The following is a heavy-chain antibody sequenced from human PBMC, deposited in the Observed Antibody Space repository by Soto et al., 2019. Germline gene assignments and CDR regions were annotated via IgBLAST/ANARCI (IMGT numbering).Heavy chain of an antibody. V-gene: IGHV3-33*01. J-gene: IGHJ6*02. D-gene: IGHD1-26*01. Sequence: QVQLVESGGGVVQPGRSLRLSCAASGFTFSSYGMHWVRQAPGKGLEWVAVIWYDGSNKYYADSVKGRFTISRDNSKNTLYLQMNSLRAEDTAVYYCARENVGATNGMDVWGQGTTVTVSS. CDR3: ARENVGATNGMDV. CDR1: GFTFSSYG. CDR2: IWYDGSNK.